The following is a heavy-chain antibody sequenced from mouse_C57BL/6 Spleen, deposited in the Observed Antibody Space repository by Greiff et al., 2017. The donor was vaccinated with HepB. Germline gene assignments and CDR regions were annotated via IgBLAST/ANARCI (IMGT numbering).Heavy chain of an antibody. CDR3: ARGAVVADWYFDV. Sequence: VKLMESGPGLVQPSQSLSITCTVSGFSLTSYGVHWVRQSPGKGLEWLGVIWSGGSTDYNAAFISRLSISKDNSKSQVFFKMNSLQADDTAIYYCARGAVVADWYFDVWGTGTTVTVSS. J-gene: IGHJ1*03. D-gene: IGHD1-1*01. CDR2: IWSGGST. CDR1: GFSLTSYG. V-gene: IGHV2-2*01.